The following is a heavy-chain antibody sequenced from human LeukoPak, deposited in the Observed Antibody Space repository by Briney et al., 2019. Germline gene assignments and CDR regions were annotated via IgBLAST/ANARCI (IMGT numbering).Heavy chain of an antibody. Sequence: GGSLRLSCAASGFTFSSYAMNWVRQAPGKGLEWVSYISSSSSTIYYADSVKGRFTISRDNAKNSLYLQMNSLRAVDTAVYYCARDRRIFGVAPMDVWGKGTTVTVSS. D-gene: IGHD3-3*01. V-gene: IGHV3-48*01. CDR3: ARDRRIFGVAPMDV. CDR2: ISSSSSTI. J-gene: IGHJ6*03. CDR1: GFTFSSYA.